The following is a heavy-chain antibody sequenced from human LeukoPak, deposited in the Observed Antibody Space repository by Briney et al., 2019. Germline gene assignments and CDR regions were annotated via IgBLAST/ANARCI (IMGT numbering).Heavy chain of an antibody. D-gene: IGHD3-22*01. CDR1: GYTFTGYY. V-gene: IGHV1-2*02. CDR2: INPNSGGT. J-gene: IGHJ6*03. Sequence: ASVKVSCKASGYTFTGYYMHWVRQAPGQGLEWMGWINPNSGGTNYAQKFQGRVTMTRDTSISTAYMELSRLRSDDTAVYYCARDRGYYDSSGIYYYYMDVWGKGTTVTVSS. CDR3: ARDRGYYDSSGIYYYYMDV.